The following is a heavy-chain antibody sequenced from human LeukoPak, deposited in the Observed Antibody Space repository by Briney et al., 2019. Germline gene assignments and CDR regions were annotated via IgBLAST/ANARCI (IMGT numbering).Heavy chain of an antibody. J-gene: IGHJ3*02. D-gene: IGHD3-10*01. CDR3: ARAPDYYGSGSFDAFDI. Sequence: KTSQTLSLTCAVSGGSISSGGYSWSWIRQPPGKGLEWIGYIYHSGSTYYNPSLKSRVTISVDRSKNQFSLKLSPVTAADTAVYYCARAPDYYGSGSFDAFDIWGQGTMVTVSS. V-gene: IGHV4-30-2*01. CDR1: GGSISSGGYS. CDR2: IYHSGST.